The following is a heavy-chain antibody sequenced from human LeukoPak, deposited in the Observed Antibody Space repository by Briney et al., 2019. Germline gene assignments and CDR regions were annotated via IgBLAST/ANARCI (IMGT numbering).Heavy chain of an antibody. D-gene: IGHD6-13*01. CDR2: INAGNGNT. V-gene: IGHV1-3*01. J-gene: IGHJ4*02. CDR3: ARGEAAAGTSSFDY. CDR1: GYTFTGYY. Sequence: ASVKVSCKASGYTFTGYYMHWVRQAPGQRLEWMGWINAGNGNTKYSQKFQGRVTITRDTSASTAYMELSSLRSEDTAVYYCARGEAAAGTSSFDYWGQGTLVTVSS.